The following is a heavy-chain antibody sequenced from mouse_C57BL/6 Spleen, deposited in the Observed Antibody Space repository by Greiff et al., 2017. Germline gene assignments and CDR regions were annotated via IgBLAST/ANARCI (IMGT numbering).Heavy chain of an antibody. CDR3: ANYYGSSHYAMDY. J-gene: IGHJ4*01. CDR1: GYSITSGYY. V-gene: IGHV3-6*01. CDR2: ISYDGSN. D-gene: IGHD1-1*01. Sequence: EVQVVESGPGLVKPSQSLSLTCSVTGYSITSGYYWNWIRQFPGNKLEWMGYISYDGSNNYNPSLKNRISITRDTSKNQFFLKLNSVTTEDTATYYCANYYGSSHYAMDYWGQGTSVTVSS.